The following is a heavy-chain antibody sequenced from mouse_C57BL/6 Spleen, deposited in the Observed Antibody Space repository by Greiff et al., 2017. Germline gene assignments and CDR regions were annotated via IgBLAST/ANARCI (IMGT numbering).Heavy chain of an antibody. V-gene: IGHV7-3*01. J-gene: IGHJ1*03. CDR1: GFTFTDYY. CDR2: IRNKANGYTT. Sequence: EVQGVESGGGLVQPGGSLSLSCAASGFTFTDYYMSWVRQPPGKALEWLGFIRNKANGYTTEYSASVKGRFTISRDNSQSILYLQMNALRAEDSATYYCARTTGTWYFDVWGTGTTVTVSS. D-gene: IGHD4-1*02. CDR3: ARTTGTWYFDV.